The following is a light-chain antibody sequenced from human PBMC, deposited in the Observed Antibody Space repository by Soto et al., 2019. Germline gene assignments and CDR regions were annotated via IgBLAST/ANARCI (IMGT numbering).Light chain of an antibody. CDR1: NSAVGGYNY. V-gene: IGLV2-8*01. CDR2: EVN. CDR3: SSYAGSNNF. J-gene: IGLJ2*01. Sequence: QSVLTQPPSASGSPGQSVTISCTGTNSAVGGYNYVSWYQQHPGIAPKLIIYEVNKRPSGVPDRFSGSKSGNTASLTVSGLQAEDEADYYCSSYAGSNNFFGGGTKLTVL.